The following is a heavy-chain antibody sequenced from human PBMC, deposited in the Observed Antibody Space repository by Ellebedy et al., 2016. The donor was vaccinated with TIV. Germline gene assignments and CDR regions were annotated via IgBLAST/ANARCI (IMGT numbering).Heavy chain of an antibody. D-gene: IGHD3-16*02. Sequence: GESLKISCAASGFTFSTYWMNWVRQAPGKGLEWVANIKPDGSETKYVDSVGGRFTISRDNANNTLYLQMTSLRAEDTAVYFCAKDYRWGQGILVTVSS. CDR3: AKDYR. CDR1: GFTFSTYW. CDR2: IKPDGSET. V-gene: IGHV3-7*03. J-gene: IGHJ4*02.